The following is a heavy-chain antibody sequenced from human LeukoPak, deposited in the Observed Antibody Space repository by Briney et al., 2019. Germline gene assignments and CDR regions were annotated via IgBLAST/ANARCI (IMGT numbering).Heavy chain of an antibody. Sequence: KTSETLSLTCTVSGGSISSSSYCWGWIRQPPGKGLEWIGYIYYSGSTNYNPSLKSRVTISVDTSKNQFSLKLSSVTAAGTAVYYCARVALQLLTPLYYYYMDVWGKGTTVTVSS. CDR3: ARVALQLLTPLYYYYMDV. V-gene: IGHV4-61*05. J-gene: IGHJ6*03. CDR2: IYYSGST. D-gene: IGHD2-2*01. CDR1: GGSISSSSYC.